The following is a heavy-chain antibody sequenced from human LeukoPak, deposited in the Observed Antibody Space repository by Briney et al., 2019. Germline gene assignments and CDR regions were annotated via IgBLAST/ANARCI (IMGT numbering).Heavy chain of an antibody. CDR1: GGSISSSSYY. Sequence: NASETLSLTCTVSGGSISSSSYYWGWIRQPPGKGLEWIGYIYYSGSTYYNPSLKSRVTISVDTSKNQFSLKLSSVTAADTAVYYCARAKYSNLSYYYYGMDVWGQGTTVTVSS. J-gene: IGHJ6*02. CDR2: IYYSGST. V-gene: IGHV4-31*03. CDR3: ARAKYSNLSYYYYGMDV. D-gene: IGHD6-6*01.